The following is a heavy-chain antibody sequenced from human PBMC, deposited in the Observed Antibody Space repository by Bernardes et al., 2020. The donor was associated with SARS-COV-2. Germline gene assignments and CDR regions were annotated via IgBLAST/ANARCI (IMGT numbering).Heavy chain of an antibody. CDR1: AFTISSYN. CDR3: ARRGKYQLPPRTYYFYGMDV. V-gene: IGHV3-21*01. J-gene: IGHJ6*02. CDR2: ISHSSGYI. Sequence: GSLSRSGAASAFTISSYNMNWVRPAPGKGLEWFSYISHSSGYIYDADSVKGRFTISRDNAKNSLYMQMNSLGVEDTAVYYCARRGKYQLPPRTYYFYGMDVWGQGTTVTVSS. D-gene: IGHD2-2*01.